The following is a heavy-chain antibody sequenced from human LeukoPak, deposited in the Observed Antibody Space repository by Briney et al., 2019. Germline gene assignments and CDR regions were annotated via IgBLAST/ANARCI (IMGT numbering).Heavy chain of an antibody. J-gene: IGHJ5*02. Sequence: GASVKVSCKASGYTFTGYYMHWVRQAPGQGLEWMGWINPNSGGTNYAQKFQGRVTMTRDTSISTAYMELSRLRSDDTAVYYCAREGRLGDRIGDADPWGQGTLVTVSS. D-gene: IGHD3-16*01. CDR3: AREGRLGDRIGDADP. V-gene: IGHV1-2*02. CDR1: GYTFTGYY. CDR2: INPNSGGT.